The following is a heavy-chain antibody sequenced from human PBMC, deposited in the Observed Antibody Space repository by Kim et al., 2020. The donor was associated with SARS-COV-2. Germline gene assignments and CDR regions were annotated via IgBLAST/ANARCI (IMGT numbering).Heavy chain of an antibody. D-gene: IGHD1-26*01. CDR3: ARVEGRTNNGSNFDY. V-gene: IGHV3-11*06. J-gene: IGHJ4*02. Sequence: SVKDRCTLSTDNAKNSLYLQMNSLRAEDTAVYYCARVEGRTNNGSNFDYWGQGTLVTLSS.